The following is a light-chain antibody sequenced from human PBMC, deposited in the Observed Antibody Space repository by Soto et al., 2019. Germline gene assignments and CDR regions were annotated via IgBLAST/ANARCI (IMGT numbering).Light chain of an antibody. CDR2: DAV. CDR1: QTVTSSY. Sequence: VLTQSPGSLSLSPGERATVSCRASQTVTSSYLAWYQQRPGRAPQLLIYDAVQRATGTSERFSGSESGRDYTLTISRLDPEDSAVYSCQQYGDSITFGGGTKVEIK. V-gene: IGKV3-20*01. J-gene: IGKJ4*01. CDR3: QQYGDSIT.